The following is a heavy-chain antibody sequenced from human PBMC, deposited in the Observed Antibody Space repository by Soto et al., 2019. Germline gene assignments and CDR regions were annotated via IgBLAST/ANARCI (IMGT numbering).Heavy chain of an antibody. Sequence: EVQLLESGGGLVQPGGSLRLSCAASGFTFSSYAMSWVRQAPGKGLEWVSAFGVSGTSTYYADSVKGRFTISRDNSKSTLYLQMNSLRAEDTALYYCAKDGLSLDYWGQGTLVTVSS. V-gene: IGHV3-23*01. CDR3: AKDGLSLDY. J-gene: IGHJ4*02. CDR2: FGVSGTST. CDR1: GFTFSSYA.